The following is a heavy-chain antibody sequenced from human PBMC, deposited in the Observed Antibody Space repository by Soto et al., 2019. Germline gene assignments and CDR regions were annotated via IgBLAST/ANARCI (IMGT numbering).Heavy chain of an antibody. CDR2: INPNSGGT. CDR3: ARAGSGWYDHYYYYYGMDV. D-gene: IGHD6-19*01. Sequence: ASVKVSCKASGYTFTDYYMHWVRQSPGQGLEWMGWINPNSGGTNYAQKFQGWVTMTRDTSISTAYMELSRLRSDDTAVYYCARAGSGWYDHYYYYYGMDVWGQGTTVTVSS. J-gene: IGHJ6*02. CDR1: GYTFTDYY. V-gene: IGHV1-2*04.